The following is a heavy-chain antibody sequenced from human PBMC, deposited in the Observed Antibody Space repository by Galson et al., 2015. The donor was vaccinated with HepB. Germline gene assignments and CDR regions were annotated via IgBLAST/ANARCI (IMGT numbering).Heavy chain of an antibody. CDR3: LLFCSGASCSPLDY. J-gene: IGHJ4*02. CDR2: ISSGTGKA. D-gene: IGHD2-15*01. Sequence: SLRLSCAASGFTFSNYGMGWVRQTPGKGLEWVSSISSGTGKAYYADSVKGRFTISRDDSKNTLYLRMNSLRAGDTAVYYCLLFCSGASCSPLDYWGQGTLVTVSS. CDR1: GFTFSNYG. V-gene: IGHV3-23*01.